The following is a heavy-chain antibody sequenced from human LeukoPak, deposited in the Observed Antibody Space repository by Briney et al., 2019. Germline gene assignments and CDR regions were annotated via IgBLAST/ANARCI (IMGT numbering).Heavy chain of an antibody. CDR2: ISAYNGNT. J-gene: IGHJ6*02. D-gene: IGHD3-9*01. Sequence: ASVKVSCKASGYTFTSYGISWVRQAPGQGLEWMGWISAYNGNTNYAQKLQGRVTMTTDTSTSTAYMELRSLRSDDTAVYYCARDRGDILMFYYYYGMDVWGQGTTVTVSS. V-gene: IGHV1-18*01. CDR1: GYTFTSYG. CDR3: ARDRGDILMFYYYYGMDV.